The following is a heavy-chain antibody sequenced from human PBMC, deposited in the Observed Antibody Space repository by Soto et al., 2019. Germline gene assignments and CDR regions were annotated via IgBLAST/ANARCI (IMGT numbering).Heavy chain of an antibody. J-gene: IGHJ6*02. V-gene: IGHV3-30*03. CDR3: ARGEEGVVVPVAIFLFV. CDR1: GFNFNKYA. D-gene: IGHD2-2*01. Sequence: LLGGSLRLSCAASGFNFNKYAMSWVRQAPGKGLEWVAVISYDGSNKYYADSVKGRFTISRDNSKNTLYLQMNSLRAEDTAVYYCARGEEGVVVPVAIFLFVWGQGTTVTVSS. CDR2: ISYDGSNK.